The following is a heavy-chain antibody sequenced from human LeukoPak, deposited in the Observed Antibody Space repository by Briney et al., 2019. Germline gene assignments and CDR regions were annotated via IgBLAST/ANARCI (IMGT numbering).Heavy chain of an antibody. J-gene: IGHJ4*02. Sequence: GGSPRLSCAASGFTFSSYALHWVRQAPGKGLEWVSVISFDGSNKYYADSVKGRFTISRDNSKNTLYLQMNSLRAEDTAVYYCARDRGTYGTLDYWGQGTLVTVSS. V-gene: IGHV3-30*04. CDR1: GFTFSSYA. D-gene: IGHD1-1*01. CDR2: ISFDGSNK. CDR3: ARDRGTYGTLDY.